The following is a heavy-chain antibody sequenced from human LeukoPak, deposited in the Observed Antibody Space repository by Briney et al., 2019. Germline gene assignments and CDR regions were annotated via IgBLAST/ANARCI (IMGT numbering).Heavy chain of an antibody. CDR3: ARGGSGYDY. CDR2: ISAYNGNT. Sequence: ASVRVSCTASGYIFNNYGISWGRQAPGQGREWMGWISAYNGNTYYAQRFQGRVTMTTDTPTNTAYMELRSLRSDDTAVYYCARGGSGYDYWGQGTLVTVSS. J-gene: IGHJ4*02. D-gene: IGHD3-3*01. CDR1: GYIFNNYG. V-gene: IGHV1-18*01.